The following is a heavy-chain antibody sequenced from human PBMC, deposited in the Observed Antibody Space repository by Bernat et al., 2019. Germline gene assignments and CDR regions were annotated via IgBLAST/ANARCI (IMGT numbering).Heavy chain of an antibody. CDR1: GFTVSSNY. CDR3: ARDTHYCSSTSCSAFDI. Sequence: EVQLVESGGGLVQPGGSLRLSCAASGFTVSSNYMSWVRQAPGKGLEWVSVIYSGGSTYYADSVKGRFTISRDNSKNTLYLQMNSLRAEDTALYYCARDTHYCSSTSCSAFDIWGQGTMVTVSS. V-gene: IGHV3-66*01. J-gene: IGHJ3*02. D-gene: IGHD2-2*01. CDR2: IYSGGST.